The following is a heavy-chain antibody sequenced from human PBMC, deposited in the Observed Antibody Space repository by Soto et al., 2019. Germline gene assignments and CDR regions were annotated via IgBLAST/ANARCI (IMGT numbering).Heavy chain of an antibody. J-gene: IGHJ6*02. Sequence: PSETLSLTCTVSGGSISSGGYYWSWIRQPPGKGLEWIGEINHSGSTNYNPSLKSRVTISVDTSKNQFSLKLSSVTAADTAVYYCARGRSGDTATPLYYYYGMDVWGQGTTVNVSS. CDR2: INHSGST. V-gene: IGHV4-39*07. CDR1: GGSISSGGYY. CDR3: ARGRSGDTATPLYYYYGMDV. D-gene: IGHD5-18*01.